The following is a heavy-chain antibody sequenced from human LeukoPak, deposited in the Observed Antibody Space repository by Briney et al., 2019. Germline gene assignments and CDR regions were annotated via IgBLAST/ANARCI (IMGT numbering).Heavy chain of an antibody. J-gene: IGHJ4*02. CDR3: ARSDSSGYPNAY. CDR1: GGSISSYH. Sequence: KPSETLSLTCTVSGGSISSYHWSWIRQPPGKGLEWIGYIYYSGSTNYNPSLKSRVTISVDTSKNQFSLKLSSVTAADTAVYYCARSDSSGYPNAYWGQGTLVTASS. CDR2: IYYSGST. V-gene: IGHV4-59*08. D-gene: IGHD3-22*01.